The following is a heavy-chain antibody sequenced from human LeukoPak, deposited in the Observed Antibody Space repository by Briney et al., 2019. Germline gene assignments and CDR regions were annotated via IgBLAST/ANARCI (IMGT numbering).Heavy chain of an antibody. CDR3: AKLSGYDAFDI. J-gene: IGHJ3*02. V-gene: IGHV3-30*02. CDR1: GFTFSSYG. CDR2: IRNDGSNK. D-gene: IGHD3-3*01. Sequence: GGSLRLSCAASGFTFSSYGMHWVRQAPGKGLEWVAFIRNDGSNKYYADSVKGRFTISRDNSKNTLYLQMNSLRAEDTAVYYCAKLSGYDAFDIWDPGTMVTVSS.